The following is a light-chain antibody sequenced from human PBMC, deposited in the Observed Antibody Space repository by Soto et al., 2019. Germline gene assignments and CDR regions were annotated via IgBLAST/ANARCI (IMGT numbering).Light chain of an antibody. CDR2: GAS. V-gene: IGKV3-20*01. J-gene: IGKJ3*01. Sequence: EIVLTQSPGTLSLSPGERATLSCRASQSVSFNYLAWDHQKPGQAPRLPIYGASIRATGIPARLIGSGCGNDFTISSSRLEPEDVAVYYCQQYGSSWFTFGPGTKVEIK. CDR3: QQYGSSWFT. CDR1: QSVSFNY.